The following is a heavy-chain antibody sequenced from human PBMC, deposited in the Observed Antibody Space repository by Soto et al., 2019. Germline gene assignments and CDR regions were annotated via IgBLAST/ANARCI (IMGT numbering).Heavy chain of an antibody. V-gene: IGHV5-51*01. CDR3: ARRPGSWFDP. CDR1: GYSFSTSW. CDR2: IFPSDSDT. D-gene: IGHD3-10*01. Sequence: GESLKISCKASGYSFSTSWIGWVRQMPGKGLEWVGIIFPSDSDTRYSPSFQGQVSISVDKSISTAYLQWSSLKASDTAMYYCARRPGSWFDPWGQGTLVTVSS. J-gene: IGHJ5*02.